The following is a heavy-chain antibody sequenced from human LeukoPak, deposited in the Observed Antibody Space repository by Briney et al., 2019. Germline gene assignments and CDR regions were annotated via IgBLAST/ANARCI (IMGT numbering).Heavy chain of an antibody. V-gene: IGHV1-69*05. D-gene: IGHD6-6*01. CDR3: ARVSDSSSRDYYYYYMDV. J-gene: IGHJ6*03. Sequence: SVKVSCKASGGTFSSYAISWVRQAPGQGLEWMGGIIPIFGTANCAQKFQGRVTITTDESTSTAYMELSSLRSEDTAVYYCARVSDSSSRDYYYYYMDVWGKGTTVTVSS. CDR1: GGTFSSYA. CDR2: IIPIFGTA.